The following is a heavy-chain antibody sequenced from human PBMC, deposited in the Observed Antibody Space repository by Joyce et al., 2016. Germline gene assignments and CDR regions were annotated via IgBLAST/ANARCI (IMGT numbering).Heavy chain of an antibody. CDR1: GFTFSTSS. CDR2: ISSDSSYI. D-gene: IGHD3-22*01. Sequence: EVQLVESGGGLVKPGGSLRISCAASGFTFSTSSMSWFRRAPGEGLEWVPAISSDSSYIFYADSVKGRFTVSRDNAKNSLYLQMNSLRAEDTAVFFCARGGIVYDYSMDLWGQGTTVTVSS. V-gene: IGHV3-21*02. J-gene: IGHJ6*02. CDR3: ARGGIVYDYSMDL.